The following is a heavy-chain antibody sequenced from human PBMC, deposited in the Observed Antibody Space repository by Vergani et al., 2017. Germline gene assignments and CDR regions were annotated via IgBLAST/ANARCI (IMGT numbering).Heavy chain of an antibody. J-gene: IGHJ4*02. CDR3: AKDNVPGYYDSSGYCDY. CDR2: VSGSSATP. V-gene: IGHV3-23*04. CDR1: GFSFPGYA. Sequence: EVQVVESGGGLVQPGGSLRLSCEASGFSFPGYAMSWVRQAPGKGLEWVSSVSGSSATPYYADSVKGRFTISRDNSKNTMFLQMNNLRAEDTAVYYCAKDNVPGYYDSSGYCDYWGQGTLVTVSS. D-gene: IGHD3-22*01.